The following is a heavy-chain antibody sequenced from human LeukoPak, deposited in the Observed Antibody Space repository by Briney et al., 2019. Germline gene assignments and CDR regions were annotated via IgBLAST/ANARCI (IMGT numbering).Heavy chain of an antibody. Sequence: GASVKVSCKASGYTFTGYYMHWVRQAPGQGLEWMGWINPNSGGINYAQKFQGRVTMTRDTSISTAYMELSRLRSDDTAVYYCARDLYNWNDEGYFDYWGQGTLVTVSS. V-gene: IGHV1-2*02. J-gene: IGHJ4*02. CDR2: INPNSGGI. CDR1: GYTFTGYY. CDR3: ARDLYNWNDEGYFDY. D-gene: IGHD1-1*01.